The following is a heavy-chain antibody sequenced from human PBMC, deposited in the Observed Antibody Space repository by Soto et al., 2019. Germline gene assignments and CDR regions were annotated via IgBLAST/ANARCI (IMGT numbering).Heavy chain of an antibody. D-gene: IGHD3-3*01. CDR3: ARDPHEFWTSYWFDP. CDR1: GYTFSTYV. V-gene: IGHV1-18*01. Sequence: ASLKVSCKTSGYTFSTYVINWLLESPLQGLELMGWISAYDGKTTYAEKFQGRVTLTTDTSTSTAYMELRSLRSDDTAIYYCARDPHEFWTSYWFDPWGQGTPVTVSS. CDR2: ISAYDGKT. J-gene: IGHJ5*02.